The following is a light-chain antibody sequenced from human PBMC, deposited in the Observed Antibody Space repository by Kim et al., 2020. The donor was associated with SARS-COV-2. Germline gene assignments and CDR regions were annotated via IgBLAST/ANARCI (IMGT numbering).Light chain of an antibody. CDR1: NSNLGSNY. V-gene: IGLV1-47*01. CDR2: RNN. CDR3: AALDARLSAHNWP. J-gene: IGLJ3*02. Sequence: VSISCSGSNSNLGSNYVYWYQQLPGTAPKLLIYRNNQRPSGVPDRFSGSKSGTSASLAISGLRSEDEADYYCAALDARLSAHNWPFGCGSQLTVL.